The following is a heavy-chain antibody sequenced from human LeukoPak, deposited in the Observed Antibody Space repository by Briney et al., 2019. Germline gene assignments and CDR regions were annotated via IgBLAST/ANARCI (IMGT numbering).Heavy chain of an antibody. Sequence: GGSLRLSCAASGFTFSTHSMSWVRQSPGKGLEWVSSISSGSSHIYYADSMKGRLTISRDNAKNSLSLQMNSLRAEDTAVYYCVRDFRTQLDGYSPPYHFDYWGQGALVTVSS. CDR1: GFTFSTHS. CDR3: VRDFRTQLDGYSPPYHFDY. D-gene: IGHD5-24*01. CDR2: ISSGSSHI. J-gene: IGHJ4*02. V-gene: IGHV3-21*01.